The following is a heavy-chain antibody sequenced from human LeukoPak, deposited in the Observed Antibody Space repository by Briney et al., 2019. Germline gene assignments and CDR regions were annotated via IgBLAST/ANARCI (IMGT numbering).Heavy chain of an antibody. D-gene: IGHD3-10*01. J-gene: IGHJ4*02. CDR1: GFTFSSYG. Sequence: GGSLRLSCAASGFTFSSYGMHWVRQAPGKGLEWVAFIRYDGSNKYYADSVKGRFTISRDNSKNTLYLQMNSLRAEDTAVYYCANMPLGELWFGELLSLDYWGQGTLVTVSS. V-gene: IGHV3-30*02. CDR3: ANMPLGELWFGELLSLDY. CDR2: IRYDGSNK.